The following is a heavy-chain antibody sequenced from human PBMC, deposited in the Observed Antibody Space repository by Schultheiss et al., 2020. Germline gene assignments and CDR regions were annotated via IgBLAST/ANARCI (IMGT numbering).Heavy chain of an antibody. Sequence: GESLKISCKGSGYSFTSYWIGWVRQMPGKGLEWMGIIYPGDSDTRYSPSFQGQVTISADKSISTAYLQWSSLKASDTAMYYCARHPGAAAGTRWFDPWGQGTLVTVSS. V-gene: IGHV5-51*01. J-gene: IGHJ5*02. D-gene: IGHD6-13*01. CDR2: IYPGDSDT. CDR1: GYSFTSYW. CDR3: ARHPGAAAGTRWFDP.